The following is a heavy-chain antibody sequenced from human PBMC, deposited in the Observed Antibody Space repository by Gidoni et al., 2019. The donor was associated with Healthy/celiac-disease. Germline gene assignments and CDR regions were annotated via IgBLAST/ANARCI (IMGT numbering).Heavy chain of an antibody. CDR2: ISGSGGST. CDR1: GFTFSSYA. CDR3: AKDQPIVGATSYDY. Sequence: EVQLLESGGGLVQPGGSLRLSSAAYGFTFSSYAMSWVRQAPGKGLEWVSAISGSGGSTYYADSVKGRFTISRDNSKNTLYLQMNSLRAEDPAVYYCAKDQPIVGATSYDYWGQGTLVTVSS. D-gene: IGHD1-26*01. J-gene: IGHJ4*02. V-gene: IGHV3-23*01.